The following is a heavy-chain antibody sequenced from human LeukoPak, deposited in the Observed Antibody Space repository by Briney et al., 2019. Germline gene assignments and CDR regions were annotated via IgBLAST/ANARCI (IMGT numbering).Heavy chain of an antibody. CDR2: TYYRSKWYN. V-gene: IGHV6-1*01. CDR3: ARDLIYAYYYDSSGYYSAQWGYFDL. D-gene: IGHD3-22*01. J-gene: IGHJ2*01. CDR1: GDSVSSNSAV. Sequence: SQTLSLTYAISGDSVSSNSAVWNWIRQSPSRGLEWLGRTYYRSKWYNDYAVSVKSRITINPDTSKNQFSLQLNSVTPEDTAVYYCARDLIYAYYYDSSGYYSAQWGYFDLWGRGTLVTVSS.